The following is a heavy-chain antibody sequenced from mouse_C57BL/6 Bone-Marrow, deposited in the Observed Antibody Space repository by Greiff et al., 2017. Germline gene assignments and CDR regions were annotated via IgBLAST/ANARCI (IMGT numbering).Heavy chain of an antibody. CDR2: IYPSDSET. D-gene: IGHD1-1*01. V-gene: IGHV1-61*01. CDR1: GYTFTSYW. Sequence: VHLQQPGAELVRPGSSVKLSCKASGYTFTSYWMDWVKQRPGQGLEWIGNIYPSDSETHYNQKFKDKATLTVDKSSSTAEMELSSLTSEDSAVYSGGREEIYYGSAMDYWGQGTSVTVSS. CDR3: GREEIYYGSAMDY. J-gene: IGHJ4*01.